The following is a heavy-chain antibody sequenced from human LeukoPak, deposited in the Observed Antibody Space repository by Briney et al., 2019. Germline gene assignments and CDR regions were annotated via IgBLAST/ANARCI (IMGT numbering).Heavy chain of an antibody. CDR1: GYTFTSYG. V-gene: IGHV1-18*01. D-gene: IGHD3-22*01. Sequence: ASAKVSCKASGYTFTSYGISWVRQAPGQGLEWMGWISAYNGNTNYAQKLQGRVTMTTDTSTSTAYMELRSLRSDDTAVYYCARLYYYDSSGYFGFGDYWGQGTLVTVSS. J-gene: IGHJ4*02. CDR2: ISAYNGNT. CDR3: ARLYYYDSSGYFGFGDY.